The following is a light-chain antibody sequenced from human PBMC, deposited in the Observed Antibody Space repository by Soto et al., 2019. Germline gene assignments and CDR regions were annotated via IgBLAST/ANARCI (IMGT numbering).Light chain of an antibody. J-gene: IGKJ2*02. CDR3: QQRSDWPPGT. CDR2: DAS. CDR1: QRVSSY. V-gene: IGKV3-11*01. Sequence: EIVLTQSPATLSLSPGERATLSCRASQRVSSYLAWYQQKPGQAPRLLIYDASNRATGIPARFSGSGAGTDFTLTSSSQESEDVAVYYCQQRSDWPPGTLGQGTKLEIK.